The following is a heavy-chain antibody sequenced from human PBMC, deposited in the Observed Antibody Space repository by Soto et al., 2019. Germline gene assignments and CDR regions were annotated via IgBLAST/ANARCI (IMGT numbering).Heavy chain of an antibody. CDR2: INSDGSST. V-gene: IGHV3-74*01. Sequence: GGSLRLSCAASGFTFSSYWMHWVRQAPGKGLVWVSRINSDGSSTSYADSVKGRFTISRDNAKNTLYLQMNSLRAEDTAVYYCARGTDGTITIFGVVIMDYYGMDVWGQGTTVTVSS. J-gene: IGHJ6*02. CDR1: GFTFSSYW. CDR3: ARGTDGTITIFGVVIMDYYGMDV. D-gene: IGHD3-3*01.